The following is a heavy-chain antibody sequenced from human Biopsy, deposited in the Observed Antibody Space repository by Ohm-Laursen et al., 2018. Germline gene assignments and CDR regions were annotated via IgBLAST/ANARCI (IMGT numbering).Heavy chain of an antibody. CDR3: ARGRSHLLPDHDWFDH. CDR1: GFSLRNYT. V-gene: IGHV3-21*06. J-gene: IGHJ5*02. Sequence: SLRLSCTATGFSLRNYTINWVRQAPGKGLEWVSSISRSTSHILYAETLKGRFTSSRDNAKNSVYLQMNSLRAEDTGVYYCARGRSHLLPDHDWFDHWGQGTLVTVSS. CDR2: ISRSTSHI. D-gene: IGHD1-14*01.